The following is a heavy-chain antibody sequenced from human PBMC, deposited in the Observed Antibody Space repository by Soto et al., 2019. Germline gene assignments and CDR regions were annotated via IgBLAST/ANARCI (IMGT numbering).Heavy chain of an antibody. CDR2: MNPNSGNT. J-gene: IGHJ6*02. CDR3: AVGVWAYGSGSYSLYYYGMDV. Sequence: QVQLVQSGAEVKKPGASVKVSCKASGYTFTSYDINWVRQATGQGLEWMGWMNPNSGNTGYAQKFQGRVTMTRNTSISTAYMELSSLRSEDTAVYYCAVGVWAYGSGSYSLYYYGMDVWGQGPTVTFSS. D-gene: IGHD3-10*01. V-gene: IGHV1-8*01. CDR1: GYTFTSYD.